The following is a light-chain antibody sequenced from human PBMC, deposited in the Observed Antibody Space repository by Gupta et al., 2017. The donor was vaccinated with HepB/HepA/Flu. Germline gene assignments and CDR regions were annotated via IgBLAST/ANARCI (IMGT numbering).Light chain of an antibody. CDR3: QVWDGDSDHYV. J-gene: IGLJ1*01. Sequence: SYVLTQSPSVSVAPGKTATITCGENNIGSKSVHWYQQKPGQAPVLVVYDDRDRPLGIPERFSGSNSGNTATLTISRVEAGDEADYYCQVWDGDSDHYVFGTGTKVTVL. V-gene: IGLV3-21*03. CDR1: NIGSKS. CDR2: DDR.